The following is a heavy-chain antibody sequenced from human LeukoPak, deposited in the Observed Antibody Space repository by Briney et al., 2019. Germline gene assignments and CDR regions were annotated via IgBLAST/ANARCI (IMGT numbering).Heavy chain of an antibody. Sequence: SETLSLTCTVSGGSISTYYWNWIRQPPGKRLEWFGYIYYSGSTNYNPSLKSRVTISVDTSKNQFSLKLSSVPAADTAVYYCARDRGSYYGFDYWGQGTLVTVSS. CDR1: GGSISTYY. CDR3: ARDRGSYYGFDY. CDR2: IYYSGST. V-gene: IGHV4-59*01. D-gene: IGHD1-26*01. J-gene: IGHJ4*02.